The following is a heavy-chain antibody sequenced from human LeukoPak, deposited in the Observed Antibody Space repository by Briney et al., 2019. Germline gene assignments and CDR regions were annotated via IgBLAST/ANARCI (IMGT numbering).Heavy chain of an antibody. CDR3: ARDTRDAFDI. J-gene: IGHJ3*02. V-gene: IGHV4-59*01. CDR1: GGSISGFY. CDR2: VYYSGNT. Sequence: PSETLSLTCTVSGGSISGFYWNWIRQPPGKGLEWIGYVYYSGNTNYNPSLKSRVTISLDTSKNQFSLKLRSVTTADTAVYYCARDTRDAFDIWGQGTMVTVSS.